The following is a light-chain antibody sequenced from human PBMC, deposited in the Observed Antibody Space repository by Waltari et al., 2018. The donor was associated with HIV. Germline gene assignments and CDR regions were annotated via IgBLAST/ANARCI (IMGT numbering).Light chain of an antibody. CDR1: SSDVASYNL. CDR2: AVT. J-gene: IGLJ1*01. V-gene: IGLV2-23*02. CDR3: CSYAGTSTYV. Sequence: QSALTQPASVYGSPGQSITISCTGTSSDVASYNLVSWYHHHPGKAPKVMIYAVTKRPSGVSDRFSGSKSGNTASLTISGLQAEDEADYYCCSYAGTSTYVFGTGTKVTVL.